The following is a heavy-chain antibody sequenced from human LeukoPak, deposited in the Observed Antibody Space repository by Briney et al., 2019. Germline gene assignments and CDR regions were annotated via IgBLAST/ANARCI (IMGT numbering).Heavy chain of an antibody. V-gene: IGHV3-21*01. CDR1: GFTFSSYS. CDR2: ITATSSYI. CDR3: ARPAAAIPPY. Sequence: GGPLRLSCAASGFTFSSYSMNWVRQAPGKGLEWVSSITATSSYIYYADSVRGRFTISRDNAKNSLYLQMNSLRAEDTAVYYCARPAAAIPPYWGQGTLVTVSS. J-gene: IGHJ4*02. D-gene: IGHD6-13*01.